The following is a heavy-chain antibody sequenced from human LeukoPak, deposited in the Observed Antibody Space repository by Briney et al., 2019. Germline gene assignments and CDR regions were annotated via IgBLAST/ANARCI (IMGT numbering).Heavy chain of an antibody. J-gene: IGHJ4*02. CDR3: AKLGDDY. CDR1: SFTLSGFG. D-gene: IGHD3-10*01. Sequence: GGSLRLSCAASSFTLSGFGMHWVRQAPGKGLEWVANIKQDGSEKDYVDSVKGRFTISRDNAESSLYLQMNSLRAEDTAVYYCAKLGDDYWGQGTLVTVSS. V-gene: IGHV3-7*01. CDR2: IKQDGSEK.